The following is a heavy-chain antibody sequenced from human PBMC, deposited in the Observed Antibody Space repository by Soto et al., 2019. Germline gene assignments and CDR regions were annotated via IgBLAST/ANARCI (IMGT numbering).Heavy chain of an antibody. D-gene: IGHD2-15*01. J-gene: IGHJ6*02. CDR3: AREIVVVVAATPGWPYGMDV. V-gene: IGHV4-30-4*01. Sequence: SETLSLTCTVSGGSISSGDYYWSWIRQPPGKGLEWIGYIYYSGSTYYNPSLKSRVTISVDTSKDQFSLKLSSVTAADTAVYYCAREIVVVVAATPGWPYGMDVWGQGTTVTVSS. CDR2: IYYSGST. CDR1: GGSISSGDYY.